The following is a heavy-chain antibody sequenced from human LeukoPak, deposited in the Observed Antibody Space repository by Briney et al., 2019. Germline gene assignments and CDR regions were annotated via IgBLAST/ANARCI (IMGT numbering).Heavy chain of an antibody. J-gene: IGHJ6*02. D-gene: IGHD1-26*01. CDR2: ISSSSSYI. CDR3: ARVAIGGSYRASYYYYYGMDV. Sequence: PGGSLRLSCAASGFTFSSYSMNWVRQAPGKGLEWVSSISSSSSYIYYADSVKGRFTISRDNAKNSLYLQMNSLRAEDTAVYYCARVAIGGSYRASYYYYYGMDVWGQGTTVTVSS. V-gene: IGHV3-21*01. CDR1: GFTFSSYS.